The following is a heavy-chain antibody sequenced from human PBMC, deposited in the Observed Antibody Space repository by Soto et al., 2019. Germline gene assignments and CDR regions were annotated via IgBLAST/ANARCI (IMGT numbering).Heavy chain of an antibody. CDR3: ARLFGSAAAGIGAFDI. V-gene: IGHV4-38-2*01. J-gene: IGHJ3*02. CDR2: IYHSGST. CDR1: GYSISSGHY. D-gene: IGHD6-13*01. Sequence: SETLSLTCAVSGYSISSGHYWGWIRQPPGKGLEWIGSIYHSGSTYYNPSLKSRVTISVDTSKNQFSLKLSSVTAADTAVYYCARLFGSAAAGIGAFDIWGQGTMVTVSS.